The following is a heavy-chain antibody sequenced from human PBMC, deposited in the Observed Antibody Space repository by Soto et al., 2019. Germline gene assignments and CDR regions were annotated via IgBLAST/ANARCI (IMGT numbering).Heavy chain of an antibody. V-gene: IGHV1-69*13. CDR1: GGTFSSYA. CDR3: ARAASDLWSGYNNPYYYGMDV. CDR2: IIPIFGTA. D-gene: IGHD3-3*01. J-gene: IGHJ6*02. Sequence: RASVKVSCKASGGTFSSYAISWVRQAPGQGLEWMGGIIPIFGTANYAQKFQGRVTITADESTSTAYMELSSLRSEDTAVYYCARAASDLWSGYNNPYYYGMDVWGQGTTVTVSS.